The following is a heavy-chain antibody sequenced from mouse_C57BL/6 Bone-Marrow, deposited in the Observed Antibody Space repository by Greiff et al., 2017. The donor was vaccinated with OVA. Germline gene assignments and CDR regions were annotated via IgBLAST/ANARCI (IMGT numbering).Heavy chain of an antibody. Sequence: EVQVVESGGDLVKPGGSLKLSCAASGFTFSSYGMSWVRQTPDKRLEWVATISSGGSYTYYPDSVKGRFTISRDNAKNTLYLQMSSLKSEDTAMYYCDYGEFAYWGQGTLVTVSA. CDR2: ISSGGSYT. CDR3: DYGEFAY. J-gene: IGHJ3*01. V-gene: IGHV5-6*01. CDR1: GFTFSSYG. D-gene: IGHD1-2*01.